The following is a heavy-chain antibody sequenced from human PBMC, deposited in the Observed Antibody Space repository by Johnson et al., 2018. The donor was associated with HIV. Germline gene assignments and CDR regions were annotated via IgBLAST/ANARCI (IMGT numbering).Heavy chain of an antibody. CDR3: ATSTASDALDI. V-gene: IGHV3-30*03. CDR2: ISYDGSNK. D-gene: IGHD1-1*01. CDR1: GFTFDDYG. J-gene: IGHJ3*02. Sequence: QVHLVESGGGVVRPGGSLRLSCAASGFTFDDYGMHWVRRAPGKGLEWVAVISYDGSNKYYADSVKGRFTISRDNSKNTLYLQMNSLRAEDTAVYYCATSTASDALDIWGQGTMVTVSS.